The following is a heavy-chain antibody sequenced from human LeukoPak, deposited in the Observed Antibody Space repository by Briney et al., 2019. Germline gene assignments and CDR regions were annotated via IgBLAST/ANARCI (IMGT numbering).Heavy chain of an antibody. V-gene: IGHV3-9*01. CDR3: AKDISRDGYNYAFDI. CDR2: ISWNSGSI. CDR1: GFTFDDYA. D-gene: IGHD5-24*01. Sequence: GRSLRLSCAASGFTFDDYAMHWVRQAPGKGLEWVSGISWNSGSIGYADSVKGRFTISRDNAKNSLYLQMNSPRAEDTALYYCAKDISRDGYNYAFDIWGQGTMVTVSS. J-gene: IGHJ3*02.